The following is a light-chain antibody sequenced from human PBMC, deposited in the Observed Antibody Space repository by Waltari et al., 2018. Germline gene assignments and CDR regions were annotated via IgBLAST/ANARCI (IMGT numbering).Light chain of an antibody. CDR2: EVN. Sequence: QSALTQPASVSGSPGQSITISCTGTISDVGNYTYVPWYQPHQGKAPKLMIHEVNNRPSGVSNRFSGSKSGDTDSLTISGLQGEDEADYYCQSYDVSLSAWVFGGGTKVTVL. CDR3: QSYDVSLSAWV. J-gene: IGLJ3*02. CDR1: ISDVGNYTY. V-gene: IGLV2-14*01.